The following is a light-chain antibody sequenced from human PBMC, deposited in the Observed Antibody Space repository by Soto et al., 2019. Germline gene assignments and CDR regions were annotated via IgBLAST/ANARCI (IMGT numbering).Light chain of an antibody. CDR3: QQSYSTPPT. V-gene: IGKV1-39*01. CDR1: QSVSSY. Sequence: DIQMTQSPSSLSASVGDRVTITCRASQSVSSYLNWYQHKPGKAPKLLIYAASSLQSGVPSRLSGSGSGTDFTLTISSLQPEDFATYYCQQSYSTPPTFVQGTKVDIK. J-gene: IGKJ1*01. CDR2: AAS.